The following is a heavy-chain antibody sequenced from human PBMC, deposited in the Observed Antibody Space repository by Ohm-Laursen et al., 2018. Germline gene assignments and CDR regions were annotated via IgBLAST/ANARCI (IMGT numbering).Heavy chain of an antibody. CDR2: ISGSGGST. CDR3: AKDHKGPYYYYGMDV. J-gene: IGHJ6*02. Sequence: SLRLSCTASGFTFSSYEMNWVRQAPGKGLEWVSAISGSGGSTYYADSVKGRFTISRDNSKNTLYLQMNSLRAEDTAVYYCAKDHKGPYYYYGMDVWGQGTTVTVSS. V-gene: IGHV3-23*01. CDR1: GFTFSSYE.